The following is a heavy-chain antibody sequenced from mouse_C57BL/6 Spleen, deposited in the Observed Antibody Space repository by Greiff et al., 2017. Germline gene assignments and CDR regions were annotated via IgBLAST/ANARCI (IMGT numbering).Heavy chain of an antibody. CDR3: ARAYGSRVYFYY. Sequence: VQLQQSGAELVRPGTSVKVSCKASGYAFTNYLIEWVKQRPGQGLEWIGVINPGSGGTNYNEKFKGKATLTADKSSSTAYMQLSSLTSEDSAVYFCARAYGSRVYFYYWGQGTTLTVAS. CDR1: GYAFTNYL. J-gene: IGHJ2*01. CDR2: INPGSGGT. V-gene: IGHV1-54*01. D-gene: IGHD1-1*01.